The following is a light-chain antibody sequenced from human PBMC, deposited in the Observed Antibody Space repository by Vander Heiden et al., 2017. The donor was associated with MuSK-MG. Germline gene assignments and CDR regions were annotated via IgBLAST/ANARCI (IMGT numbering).Light chain of an antibody. CDR3: CSYTTSSTVV. Sequence: QSALTQPASVSGSPGQSITISCTGSSSDIGAYNYVFWYRHHPGEAPKLLIYDVSNRPSGVSNRFSGSKSGNTASLTISGLQVDDEAIYYCCSYTTSSTVVFGGGTKLTVL. J-gene: IGLJ2*01. CDR1: SSDIGAYNY. CDR2: DVS. V-gene: IGLV2-14*03.